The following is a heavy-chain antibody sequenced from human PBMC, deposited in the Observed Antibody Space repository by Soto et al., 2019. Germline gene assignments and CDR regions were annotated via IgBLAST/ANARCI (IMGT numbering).Heavy chain of an antibody. CDR2: ISSSSSTI. CDR3: GKDTLDCSGGDCPLFYYYGMDV. V-gene: IGHV3-48*02. D-gene: IGHD2-15*01. J-gene: IGHJ6*02. CDR1: GFTFSSYS. Sequence: GGSLRLSCAASGFTFSSYSMNWVRQAPGKGLEWVSYISSSSSTIYYADSVKGRFTISRDNAKNSLYLQMNSLRDEDTAVYFCGKDTLDCSGGDCPLFYYYGMDVWGQGTTVTVSS.